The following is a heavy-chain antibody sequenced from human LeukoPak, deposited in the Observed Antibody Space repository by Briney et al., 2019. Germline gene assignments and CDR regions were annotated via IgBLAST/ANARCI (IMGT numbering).Heavy chain of an antibody. D-gene: IGHD1-26*01. CDR1: GPSISSSNYY. J-gene: IGHJ4*02. CDR3: ARSHIGGSDLTDFDC. CDR2: IYYSGST. V-gene: IGHV4-39*01. Sequence: SETLSLTCTVAGPSISSSNYYWGWIRQPPGKGLEWIASIYYSGSTSYNPSLKSRVTISVDTSKNQFSLKVSSVTAADTAVYTCARSHIGGSDLTDFDCWGQGTLVTVSS.